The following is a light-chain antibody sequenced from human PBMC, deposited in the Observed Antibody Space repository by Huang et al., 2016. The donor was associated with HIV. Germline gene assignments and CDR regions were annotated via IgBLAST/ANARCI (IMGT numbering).Light chain of an antibody. V-gene: IGKV3D-20*01. CDR2: DAS. CDR1: QSIRNRY. Sequence: EIVLTQSPATLSLSPGERATLSCRATQSIRNRYLAWFQQTPGLAPRLLIYDASNRATGIPDRCSGGGSGTDFTLTISRLEPEDFAVYYCQQYGSSSYTFGQGTKLELK. J-gene: IGKJ2*01. CDR3: QQYGSSSYT.